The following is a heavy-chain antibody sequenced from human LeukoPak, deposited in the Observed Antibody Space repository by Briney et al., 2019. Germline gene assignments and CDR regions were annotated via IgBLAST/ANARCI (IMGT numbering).Heavy chain of an antibody. Sequence: SETLSLTCTVSGGSISSSSYYWGWIRQPPGKGLEWIGSIYYSGSTYYNPSLKSRVTISVDTSKNQFSLKLSSVTAADTAVYYCARPAQATSDLAYWGQGTLVTVSS. V-gene: IGHV4-39*01. D-gene: IGHD1-26*01. CDR2: IYYSGST. CDR1: GGSISSSSYY. CDR3: ARPAQATSDLAY. J-gene: IGHJ4*02.